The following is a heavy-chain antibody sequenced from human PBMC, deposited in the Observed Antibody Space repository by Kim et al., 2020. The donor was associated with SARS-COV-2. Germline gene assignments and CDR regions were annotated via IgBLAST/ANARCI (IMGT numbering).Heavy chain of an antibody. CDR2: YYSGTT. J-gene: IGHJ4*02. Sequence: YYSGTTNHNPPLTSRVTIPVGTSKNQSSLKLSSVTAADTAVYYCAGGFDYWGQGTLVTVSS. V-gene: IGHV4-59*12. CDR3: AGGFDY.